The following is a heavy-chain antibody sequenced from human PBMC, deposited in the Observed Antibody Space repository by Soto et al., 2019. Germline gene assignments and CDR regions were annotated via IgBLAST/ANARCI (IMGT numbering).Heavy chain of an antibody. D-gene: IGHD1-20*01. V-gene: IGHV1-69*02. J-gene: IGHJ4*02. CDR1: GGTFNTYS. Sequence: QVQLVQSGAEVKRPGSSVKVSCRTSGGTFNTYSISWVRQAPGQGLEWMGRITPIIDIPTYAQNFQGRVSISADKSTSTAYMQLTNLRFEDTAMYFCARANPQYVYFDSWVQGTLVTVSS. CDR2: ITPIIDIP. CDR3: ARANPQYVYFDS.